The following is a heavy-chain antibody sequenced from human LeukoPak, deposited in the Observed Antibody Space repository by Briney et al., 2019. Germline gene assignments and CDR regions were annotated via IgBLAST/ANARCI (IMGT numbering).Heavy chain of an antibody. CDR2: ISYDGSNK. D-gene: IGHD3-10*01. CDR1: GFTFSSYG. CDR3: AKDRVEGQWFGESTHDAFDI. J-gene: IGHJ3*02. Sequence: GRSLRLSCAASGFTFSSYGMHWVRQAPGKGLEWVAVISYDGSNKYYADSVKGRFTISRDNSKNTLYLQMNGLRAEDTAVYYCAKDRVEGQWFGESTHDAFDIWGQGTMVTVSS. V-gene: IGHV3-30*18.